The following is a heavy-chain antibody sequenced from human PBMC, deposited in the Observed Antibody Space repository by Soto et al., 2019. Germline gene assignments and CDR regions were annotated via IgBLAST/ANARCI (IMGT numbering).Heavy chain of an antibody. CDR1: GDSFGSYA. CDR2: IIPVFGTT. V-gene: IGHV1-69*01. D-gene: IGHD3-10*01. CDR3: AREPFGRFDP. J-gene: IGHJ5*02. Sequence: QMQLVQSGPEVKKRGSSVKVSCKASGDSFGSYAVSWVRQAPGQGLEWMGAIIPVFGTTNYTQKFQGRVTITADDSTTTAYMELSSLRSDDTAVYYCAREPFGRFDPWGQGTLVTVSS.